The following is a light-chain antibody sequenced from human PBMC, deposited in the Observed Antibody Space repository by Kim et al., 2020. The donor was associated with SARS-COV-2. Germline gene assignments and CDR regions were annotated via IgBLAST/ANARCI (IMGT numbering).Light chain of an antibody. V-gene: IGKV1-16*02. CDR1: QGINNY. Sequence: YASVGDRVTITSRASQGINNYLAWFQQKPGKATKSLIYGASTLHRVVPSKFSGSGFGTDFTLTISDLQPEDFASYYCQQYNGYPYTFGQGTKLEI. CDR2: GAS. J-gene: IGKJ2*01. CDR3: QQYNGYPYT.